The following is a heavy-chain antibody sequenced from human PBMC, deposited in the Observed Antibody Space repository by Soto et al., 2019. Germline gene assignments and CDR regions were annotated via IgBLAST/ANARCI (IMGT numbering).Heavy chain of an antibody. CDR1: GFTFSSYA. V-gene: IGHV3-23*01. CDR3: AKADCSGGSCYSVPAVGGGPQIDY. Sequence: GGSLRLSCAASGFTFSSYAMIWVRQAPGKGLEWVSAISGSGGSTYYADSVKGRFTISRDNSKNTLYLQMNSLRAEDTAVYYCAKADCSGGSCYSVPAVGGGPQIDYWGQGTLVTVSS. D-gene: IGHD2-15*01. CDR2: ISGSGGST. J-gene: IGHJ4*02.